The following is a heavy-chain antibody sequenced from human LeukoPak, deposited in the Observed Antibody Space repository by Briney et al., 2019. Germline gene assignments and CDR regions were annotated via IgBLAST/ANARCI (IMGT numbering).Heavy chain of an antibody. CDR3: ARVYCSSTSCYWFDP. Sequence: SETLSLTCTVSGGSISSYYWSWIRQPAGKGLEWIGRIYTSGSTNYNPSLKSRVTMSVDTSKNQFSLKLSSVTAADTAVYYCARVYCSSTSCYWFDPWGQGTLVTVSS. CDR1: GGSISSYY. D-gene: IGHD2-2*01. J-gene: IGHJ5*02. CDR2: IYTSGST. V-gene: IGHV4-4*07.